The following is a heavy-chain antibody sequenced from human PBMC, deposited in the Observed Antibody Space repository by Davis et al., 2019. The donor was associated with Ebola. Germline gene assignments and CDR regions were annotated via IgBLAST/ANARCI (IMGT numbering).Heavy chain of an antibody. Sequence: SVKVSCKASGGTFSTYAISSVRQPPGHGLHWMGGLIPVFGIPKYAQKFQGRVTVTTDTSTSTAYMEMRSLSSDDTAVYYCARVVIISRAFDSWGQGTLVTVSS. CDR1: GGTFSTYA. J-gene: IGHJ4*02. V-gene: IGHV1-69*10. CDR2: LIPVFGIP. D-gene: IGHD3-10*01. CDR3: ARVVIISRAFDS.